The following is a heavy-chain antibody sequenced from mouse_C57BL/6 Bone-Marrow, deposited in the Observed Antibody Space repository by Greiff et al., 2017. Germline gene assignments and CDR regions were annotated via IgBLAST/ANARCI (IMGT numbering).Heavy chain of an antibody. CDR2: IDPANGNT. V-gene: IGHV14-3*01. CDR3: ARSDDYDWYFDV. J-gene: IGHJ1*03. D-gene: IGHD2-4*01. Sequence: EVKLVESVAELVRPGASVKLSCTASGFNIKNTYMHWVKQRPEQGLEWIGRIDPANGNTKYAPKFQGKATITADTSSNTAYLQLSSLTSEDTAIYYCARSDDYDWYFDVWGTGTTVTVSS. CDR1: GFNIKNTY.